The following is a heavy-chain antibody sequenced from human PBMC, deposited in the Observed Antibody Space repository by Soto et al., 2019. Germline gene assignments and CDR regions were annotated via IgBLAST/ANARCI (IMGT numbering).Heavy chain of an antibody. V-gene: IGHV4-59*01. Sequence: SETLSLTCTVSGGSITSSDCSWIRRPPWKGLEWIAYIYDTGISGYTPSTSYNPSLKSRVTMSVDTSKSQFSLKLTSATAADKAVYYCARGEDAFFYYGLDVCGQGITVTLSS. J-gene: IGHJ6*02. CDR1: GGSITSSD. CDR2: IYDTGISGYTPST. CDR3: ARGEDAFFYYGLDV.